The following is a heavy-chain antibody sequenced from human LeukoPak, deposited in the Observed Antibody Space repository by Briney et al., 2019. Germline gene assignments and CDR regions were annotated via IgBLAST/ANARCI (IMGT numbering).Heavy chain of an antibody. CDR1: GFTFSTYW. Sequence: GGSLRLSCAASGFTFSTYWMSWIRQAPGKGLAWVSYISSSGSTIYYADSVKGRFTISRDSAKNSLYLQMNSLRAEDTAVYYCASPAVQGVISHYWGQGTLVTVSS. V-gene: IGHV3-11*01. CDR3: ASPAVQGVISHY. CDR2: ISSSGSTI. D-gene: IGHD3-10*01. J-gene: IGHJ4*02.